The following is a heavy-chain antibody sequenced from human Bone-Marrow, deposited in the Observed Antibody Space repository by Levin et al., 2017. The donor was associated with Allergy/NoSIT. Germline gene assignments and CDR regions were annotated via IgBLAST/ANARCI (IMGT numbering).Heavy chain of an antibody. CDR2: IFSGGST. CDR1: DFTVSSNY. CDR3: ARVPGYA. V-gene: IGHV3-53*01. Sequence: GGSLRLSCAASDFTVSSNYMSWVRQAPGKGLEWVSVIFSGGSTYYADSVKGRFTISRDNSKNTLYLQMNSLRVEDTAVYYCARVPGYAWGQGTLVTVSS. D-gene: IGHD5-18*01. J-gene: IGHJ5*02.